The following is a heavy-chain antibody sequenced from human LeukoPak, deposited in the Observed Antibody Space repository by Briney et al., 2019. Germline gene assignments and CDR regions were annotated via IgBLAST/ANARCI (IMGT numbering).Heavy chain of an antibody. Sequence: GGSLRLSCAASGFTFSSYSMNWVRQAPGKGLEWVSSISSSSSYIYYADSVKGRFTISRDNAKNSLYLQMNSLRAEDTAVNYCARDSGSYSSDYYYYYYMDLWGKGTTVTVSS. CDR2: ISSSSSYI. CDR1: GFTFSSYS. CDR3: ARDSGSYSSDYYYYYYMDL. D-gene: IGHD1-26*01. V-gene: IGHV3-21*01. J-gene: IGHJ6*03.